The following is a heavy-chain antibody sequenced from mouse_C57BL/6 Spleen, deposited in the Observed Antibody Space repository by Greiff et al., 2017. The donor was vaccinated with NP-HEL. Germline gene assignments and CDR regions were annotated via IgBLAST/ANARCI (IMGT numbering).Heavy chain of an antibody. Sequence: VQLKQSVAELVRPGASVKLSCTASGFNIKNTYMHWVKQRPEQGLEWIGRIDPANGNTKYAPKFQGKATITADTSSNTAYLQLSSLTSEDTAIYYCARCCGSSYNPAWFAYWGQGTLVTVSA. V-gene: IGHV14-3*01. D-gene: IGHD1-1*01. CDR2: IDPANGNT. J-gene: IGHJ3*01. CDR3: ARCCGSSYNPAWFAY. CDR1: GFNIKNTY.